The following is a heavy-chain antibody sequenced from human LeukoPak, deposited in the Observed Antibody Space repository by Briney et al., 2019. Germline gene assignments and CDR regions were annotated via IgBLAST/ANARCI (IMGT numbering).Heavy chain of an antibody. J-gene: IGHJ6*03. D-gene: IGHD2-15*01. CDR3: ARDSCSGGSCYSKNYYMDV. V-gene: IGHV3-21*01. CDR2: ISSSSSYI. Sequence: PGGSLRLSCAASGFTFSSYSMNWVRQAPGKGLEWVSSISSSSSYIYYADSVKGRFTISRDNAKNSLYLQMNSLRAEDTAVYYCARDSCSGGSCYSKNYYMDVWGKGTTVTVSS. CDR1: GFTFSSYS.